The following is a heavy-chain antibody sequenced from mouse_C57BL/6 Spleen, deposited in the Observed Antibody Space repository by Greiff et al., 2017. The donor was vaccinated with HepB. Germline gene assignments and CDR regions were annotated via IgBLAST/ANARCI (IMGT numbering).Heavy chain of an antibody. D-gene: IGHD1-1*01. V-gene: IGHV1-66*01. Sequence: VQLQESGPELVKPGASVKISCKASGYSFTSYYIHWVKQRPGQGLEWIGWIYPGSGNTKYNEKFKGKATLTADTSSSTAYMQLSSLTSEDSAVYYCARFGYYYGSSYSGYFDVWGTGTTVTVSS. J-gene: IGHJ1*03. CDR3: ARFGYYYGSSYSGYFDV. CDR2: IYPGSGNT. CDR1: GYSFTSYY.